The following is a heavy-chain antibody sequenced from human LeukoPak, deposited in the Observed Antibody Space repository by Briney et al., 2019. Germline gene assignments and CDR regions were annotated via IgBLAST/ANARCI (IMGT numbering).Heavy chain of an antibody. CDR2: ICPDGTVT. CDR3: AKYGPQDSGSSHFDY. Sequence: GGVLRLSCAASGFTFSTYCMHWVRQAPGKGPMWVSRICPDGTVTNYADSVKARFIISRDNARNTVYLQMNSLRAEDTAIYYCAKYGPQDSGSSHFDYWGQGALVTVSS. V-gene: IGHV3-74*01. J-gene: IGHJ4*02. CDR1: GFTFSTYC. D-gene: IGHD1-26*01.